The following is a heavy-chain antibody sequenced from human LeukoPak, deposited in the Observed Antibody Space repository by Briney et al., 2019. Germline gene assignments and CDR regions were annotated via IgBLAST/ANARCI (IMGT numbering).Heavy chain of an antibody. D-gene: IGHD2-2*01. CDR2: IWYDGSDK. CDR3: ARDCGSTGCDY. V-gene: IGHV3-33*01. CDR1: GFTFSSHG. Sequence: GGSLRLSCAASGFTFSSHGMHWVRQAPGKGLEWVAVIWYDGSDKYYADSVKGRFTISRDNAKNTLYLQMNSLRAEDTAVYYCARDCGSTGCDYWGQGTLVTVSS. J-gene: IGHJ4*02.